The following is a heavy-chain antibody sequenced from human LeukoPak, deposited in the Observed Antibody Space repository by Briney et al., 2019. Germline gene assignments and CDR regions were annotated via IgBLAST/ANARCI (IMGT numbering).Heavy chain of an antibody. CDR3: AKEGGRGSYFFQH. J-gene: IGHJ1*01. CDR1: GFTFSSYE. Sequence: PGGSLRLSCAASGFTFSSYEMNWVRQAPGKGLEWVSYISTSGSTKYYADSVRGRFTISRDNAKNSLYLQMNSLRAEDTALYYCAKEGGRGSYFFQHWGQGTLVTVSS. D-gene: IGHD1-26*01. V-gene: IGHV3-48*03. CDR2: ISTSGSTK.